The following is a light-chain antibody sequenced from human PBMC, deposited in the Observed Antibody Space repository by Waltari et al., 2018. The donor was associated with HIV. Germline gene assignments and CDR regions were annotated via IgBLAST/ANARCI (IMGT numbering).Light chain of an antibody. V-gene: IGKV1-39*01. CDR1: QSISNY. CDR3: QQSYTTPST. CDR2: AAS. Sequence: DIQMTQSPSSLSASVADRVTLACRASQSISNYLNWYCQKPGKAPKLLIYAASNLQGGVPSRFSGSGSGTDFTLTISRLQPEDFATYYCQQSYTTPSTFGQGTKLE. J-gene: IGKJ2*01.